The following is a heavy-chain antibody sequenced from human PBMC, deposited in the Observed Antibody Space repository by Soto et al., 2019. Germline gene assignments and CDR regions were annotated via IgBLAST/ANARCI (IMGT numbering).Heavy chain of an antibody. D-gene: IGHD3-16*01. CDR1: GFTFSSYG. CDR2: ISYDGTST. J-gene: IGHJ4*02. V-gene: IGHV3-30*18. CDR3: AKELGGGWIPDYFDH. Sequence: QVQLVESGGGVVQPGRSLRLSCAASGFTFSSYGMHWVRQAPGKGLEWVAVISYDGTSTDFADSVKGRFTISRDNSKNTLYLEMNSLRAEETAVYYCAKELGGGWIPDYFDHWGQGTLVTVSS.